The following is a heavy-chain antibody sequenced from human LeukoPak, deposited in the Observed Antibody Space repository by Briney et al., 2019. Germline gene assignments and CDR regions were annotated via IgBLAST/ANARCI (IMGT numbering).Heavy chain of an antibody. CDR3: TKGQLWASGRAFDI. V-gene: IGHV3-30*02. Sequence: GGSLRLSCVASGFTFSKYWLHWVRQAPGKGLDWVAFVRDDGSSQKYAATVKGRFTTSRDNSKNTLYLQMNNLRPEDTAVYYCTKGQLWASGRAFDIWGQGTMVTVSS. D-gene: IGHD3-16*01. J-gene: IGHJ3*02. CDR1: GFTFSKYW. CDR2: VRDDGSSQ.